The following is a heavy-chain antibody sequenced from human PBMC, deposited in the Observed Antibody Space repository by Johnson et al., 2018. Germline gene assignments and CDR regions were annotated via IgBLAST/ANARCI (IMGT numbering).Heavy chain of an antibody. CDR1: GFTFRNYA. J-gene: IGHJ6*03. CDR2: ISYDGGKI. CDR3: AKGHRSEEDYDILTTYFYYMDV. D-gene: IGHD3-9*01. V-gene: IGHV3-30*04. Sequence: QVQLVQSGGGVVQPGRSLRLSCAASGFTFRNYAMHWVRQAPGKGLEWVTVISYDGGKIYYADSVKGRFTVSRDNSKDTLYLQMNSLRTDDTAVYYWAKGHRSEEDYDILTTYFYYMDVWGKGTTVTVSS.